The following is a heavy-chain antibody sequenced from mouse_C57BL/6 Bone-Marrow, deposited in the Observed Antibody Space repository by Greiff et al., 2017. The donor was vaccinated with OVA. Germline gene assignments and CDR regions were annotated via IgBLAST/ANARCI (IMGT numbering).Heavy chain of an antibody. CDR3: AREGIYGYYFDY. Sequence: QVQLKQPGAELVKPGASVKMSCKASGYTFTSYWITWVKQRPGQGLEWIGDIYPGSGSTNYNEKFKSKATLTVDTSSSTAYMQLSSLTSEDSAVYSCAREGIYGYYFDYWGQGTTLTVSS. CDR2: IYPGSGST. D-gene: IGHD2-2*01. J-gene: IGHJ2*01. CDR1: GYTFTSYW. V-gene: IGHV1-55*01.